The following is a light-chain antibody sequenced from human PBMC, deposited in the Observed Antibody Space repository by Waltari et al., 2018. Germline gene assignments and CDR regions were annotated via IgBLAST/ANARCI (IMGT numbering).Light chain of an antibody. J-gene: IGKJ2*01. CDR3: QQYRDTPYT. CDR1: PFIFYSSNNKDY. Sequence: DIVMTQSPDSLAVSLGERATIHCKSSPFIFYSSNNKDYLAWYQLKPGQPPKLLIYGASNRESGVPDRFSDSGTGTDFTLTISSLQTEDVATYYCQQYRDTPYTFGQGTNLEI. CDR2: GAS. V-gene: IGKV4-1*01.